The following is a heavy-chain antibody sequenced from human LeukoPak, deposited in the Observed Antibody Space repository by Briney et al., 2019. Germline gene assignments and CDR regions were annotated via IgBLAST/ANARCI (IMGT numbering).Heavy chain of an antibody. Sequence: ASVKVSCNASGYTFTSYGINWVRQATGQGLEWMGWMNPNSGSTGYAQKFQGRVTMTRNTSISTAYMELSSLRSEDTAVYYCARGSYYYDSSGYYWFDPWGQGTLVTVSS. CDR2: MNPNSGST. D-gene: IGHD3-22*01. CDR1: GYTFTSYG. J-gene: IGHJ5*02. CDR3: ARGSYYYDSSGYYWFDP. V-gene: IGHV1-8*01.